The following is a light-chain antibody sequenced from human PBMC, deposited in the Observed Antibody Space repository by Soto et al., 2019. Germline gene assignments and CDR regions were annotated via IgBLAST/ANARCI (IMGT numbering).Light chain of an antibody. CDR2: GAS. Sequence: EIVLTQSPGSLSLSPGERATLSCRASQSVDSTFFAWYQKKPGQAPMLLIYGASKRATGVPDRFSGSGSATDFPLTIIRLEAEDFAVYYCQQYRSSVTFGQGTKVEI. CDR1: QSVDSTF. V-gene: IGKV3-20*01. J-gene: IGKJ1*01. CDR3: QQYRSSVT.